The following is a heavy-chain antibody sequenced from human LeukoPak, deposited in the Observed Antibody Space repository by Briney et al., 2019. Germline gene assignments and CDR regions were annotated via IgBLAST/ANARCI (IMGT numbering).Heavy chain of an antibody. D-gene: IGHD6-19*01. CDR2: FTSGSRSI. CDR3: ARVGAVAGSLGAFDI. Sequence: GGSLRLSCAASGFTFSSYSMTWVRQAPGKGLEWVSSFTSGSRSIYYADSVKGRFTISRDNAKNSLYLQMNSLRAEDTAVYYCARVGAVAGSLGAFDIWGQGTMVTVSS. CDR1: GFTFSSYS. V-gene: IGHV3-21*01. J-gene: IGHJ3*02.